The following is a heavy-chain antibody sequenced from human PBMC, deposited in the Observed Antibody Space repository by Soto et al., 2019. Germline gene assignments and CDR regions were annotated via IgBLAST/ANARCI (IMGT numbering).Heavy chain of an antibody. D-gene: IGHD3-22*01. CDR2: IYYSGST. Sequence: SETLSLTCTVSGGSISSYYWSWIRQPPGKGLEWIGYIYYSGSTNYNPSLKSRVIISVDTSKNQFSLKLSSVTAADTAVYYCARHYYDSSGYYFLYYFDYWGQGALVTVSS. V-gene: IGHV4-59*08. CDR1: GGSISSYY. J-gene: IGHJ4*02. CDR3: ARHYYDSSGYYFLYYFDY.